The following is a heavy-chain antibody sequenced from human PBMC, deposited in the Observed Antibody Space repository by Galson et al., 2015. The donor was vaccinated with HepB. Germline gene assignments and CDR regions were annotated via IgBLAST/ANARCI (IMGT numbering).Heavy chain of an antibody. J-gene: IGHJ3*02. D-gene: IGHD3-22*01. CDR3: ARAGYYYDSSGYYWGAFDI. CDR1: GFTFSSYA. Sequence: SLRLSCAASGFTFSSYAMHWVRQAPGKGLEWVAVISYDGSNKYYADSVKGRFTISRDNSKNTLYLQMNSLRAEDTAVYYCARAGYYYDSSGYYWGAFDIWGQRTMVTVSS. CDR2: ISYDGSNK. V-gene: IGHV3-30-3*01.